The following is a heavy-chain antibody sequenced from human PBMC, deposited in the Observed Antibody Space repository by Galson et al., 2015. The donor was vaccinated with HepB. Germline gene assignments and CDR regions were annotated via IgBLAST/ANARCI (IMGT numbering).Heavy chain of an antibody. D-gene: IGHD6-19*01. CDR2: ISGSGGST. V-gene: IGHV3-23*01. J-gene: IGHJ6*03. Sequence: SLRLSCAASGFTFSSYAMSWVRQAPGKGLEWVSAISGSGGSTYYADSVKGRFTISRDNSKNTLYLQMNSLRAEDTAVYYCASLSGYSSGQYYYYMDVWGKGTTVTVSS. CDR3: ASLSGYSSGQYYYYMDV. CDR1: GFTFSSYA.